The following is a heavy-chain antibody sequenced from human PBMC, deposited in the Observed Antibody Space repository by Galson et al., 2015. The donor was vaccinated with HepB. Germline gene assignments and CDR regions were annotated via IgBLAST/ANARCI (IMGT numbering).Heavy chain of an antibody. Sequence: SLRLSCAASGFTFSSYGMHWVRQAPGKGLEWVAVIWYDGSNKYYADSVKGRFTISRDNSKNTLYLQMNSLRAEDTAVYYCLTAVADYNWFDPWGQGTLVTVSS. J-gene: IGHJ5*02. CDR2: IWYDGSNK. CDR1: GFTFSSYG. V-gene: IGHV3-33*01. D-gene: IGHD6-19*01. CDR3: LTAVADYNWFDP.